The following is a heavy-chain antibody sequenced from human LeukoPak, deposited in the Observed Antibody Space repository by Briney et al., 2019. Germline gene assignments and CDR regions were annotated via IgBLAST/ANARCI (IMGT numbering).Heavy chain of an antibody. Sequence: GGSLRLSCAASGFAFSSYTFDWDRQAPGKGLEWVSSITGGDVFIYQADSVKGRFTVSRDNAKNTLYLQMNRLRAEDTAVYYCAREGDLMGATMDSWGQGTLVIVSS. D-gene: IGHD3-16*01. CDR3: AREGDLMGATMDS. J-gene: IGHJ5*01. CDR2: ITGGDVFI. V-gene: IGHV3-21*01. CDR1: GFAFSSYT.